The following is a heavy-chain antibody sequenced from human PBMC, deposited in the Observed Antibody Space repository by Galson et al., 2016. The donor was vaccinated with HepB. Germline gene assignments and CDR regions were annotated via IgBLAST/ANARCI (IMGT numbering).Heavy chain of an antibody. D-gene: IGHD2-2*01. J-gene: IGHJ4*02. V-gene: IGHV4-31*03. Sequence: TLSLTCTVSGGSISSGDYYWSWIRQYPGKGLEWIGYIHYSGSTYSNPSLKSRVTMSVDTSKNQFSLKVRSVTAADTAVYYCARETGYCVRTSCYYFDYWGQGTLVTVSS. CDR1: GGSISSGDYY. CDR3: ARETGYCVRTSCYYFDY. CDR2: IHYSGST.